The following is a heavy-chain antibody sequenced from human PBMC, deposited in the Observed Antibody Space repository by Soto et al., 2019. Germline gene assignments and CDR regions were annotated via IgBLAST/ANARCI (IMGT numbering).Heavy chain of an antibody. CDR1: GGSISCGDYY. CDR3: ASEWFGGSSYYFDY. D-gene: IGHD3-10*01. CDR2: IYYSGST. Sequence: SETLSLTCTVSGGSISCGDYYWSWIRQPPGKGLEWIGYIYYSGSTYYNPSLKSRVTISVDTSKNQFSLKLSSVTAADTAVYYCASEWFGGSSYYFDYWGQGTLVTVSS. V-gene: IGHV4-30-4*01. J-gene: IGHJ4*02.